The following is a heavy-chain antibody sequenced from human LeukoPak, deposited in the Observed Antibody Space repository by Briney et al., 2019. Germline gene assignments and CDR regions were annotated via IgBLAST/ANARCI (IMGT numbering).Heavy chain of an antibody. Sequence: SETLSLTCTLSGGSITTGNDYWGWVRQPPGKGLEWIGSVYYSGDTYYNLSLKSRVTISVDTSKNQFSLRLRSVTAADTAVYYCAREDGYNMDDAFDIWGQGTMVSVSS. CDR2: VYYSGDT. V-gene: IGHV4-39*01. J-gene: IGHJ3*02. CDR3: AREDGYNMDDAFDI. CDR1: GGSITTGNDY. D-gene: IGHD5-24*01.